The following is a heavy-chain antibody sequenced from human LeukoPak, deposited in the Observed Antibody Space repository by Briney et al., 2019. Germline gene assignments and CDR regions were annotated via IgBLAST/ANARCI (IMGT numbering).Heavy chain of an antibody. D-gene: IGHD3-3*01. Sequence: SETLSLTCTVSGGSISSSSYYWGWIRQPPGKGLEWIGSIYYSGSTYYNPSLKSRVTISVDTSKNQFSLKLSSVTAADTAVYYCASAVLRFLELDYWGQGTPVTVSS. CDR3: ASAVLRFLELDY. J-gene: IGHJ4*02. CDR1: GGSISSSSYY. CDR2: IYYSGST. V-gene: IGHV4-39*01.